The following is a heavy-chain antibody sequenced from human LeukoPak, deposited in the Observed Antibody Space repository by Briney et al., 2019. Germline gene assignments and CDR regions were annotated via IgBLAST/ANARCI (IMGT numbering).Heavy chain of an antibody. Sequence: SVRVSCKASGGTFSSYTISWVRQAPGQGLERMGRIIPILGIANYAQKFQGRVTITADKSTSTAYMELSSLRSEDTAVYYCAFRARIVVVVAATDYWGQGTLVTVSS. V-gene: IGHV1-69*02. D-gene: IGHD2-15*01. J-gene: IGHJ4*02. CDR1: GGTFSSYT. CDR3: AFRARIVVVVAATDY. CDR2: IIPILGIA.